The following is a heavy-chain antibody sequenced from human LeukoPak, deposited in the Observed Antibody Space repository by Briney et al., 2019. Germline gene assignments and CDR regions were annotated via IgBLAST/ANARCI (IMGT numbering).Heavy chain of an antibody. CDR3: ARGAWGYNYGYHNY. Sequence: SVKVSCKVSGGAFSYAISWVRQAPGQGLEWMGGNIPIFGTADYAQNFQGRVTFTTDESTSTAYMELSSLRSEDTAVYYCARGAWGYNYGYHNYWGQGTLVTVSS. J-gene: IGHJ4*02. CDR1: GGAFSYA. D-gene: IGHD5-18*01. V-gene: IGHV1-69*05. CDR2: NIPIFGTA.